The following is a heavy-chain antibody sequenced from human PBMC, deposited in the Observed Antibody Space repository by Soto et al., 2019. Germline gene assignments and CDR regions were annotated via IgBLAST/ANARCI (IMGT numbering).Heavy chain of an antibody. CDR3: ARGRYYDFWSGTILSGLKYSYYGMDV. CDR1: GAPFSGYY. Sequence: ETLSLTCSVYGAPFSGYYWSWIRQPPGKGLEWIGEINHSGSTNYNPSLKSRVTISVDTSKNQFSLKLSSVTAADTAVYYCARGRYYDFWSGTILSGLKYSYYGMDVWGQGTTVTV. V-gene: IGHV4-34*01. CDR2: INHSGST. J-gene: IGHJ6*02. D-gene: IGHD3-3*01.